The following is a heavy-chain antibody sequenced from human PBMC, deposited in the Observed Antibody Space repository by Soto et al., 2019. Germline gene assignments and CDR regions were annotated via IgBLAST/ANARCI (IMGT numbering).Heavy chain of an antibody. J-gene: IGHJ4*02. CDR3: ARDVGLDYGDYPYSFDY. D-gene: IGHD4-17*01. CDR1: GFTFSSYS. V-gene: IGHV3-48*01. Sequence: EVQLVESGGGLVQPGGSLRLSCAASGFTFSSYSMNWVRQAPGKGLEWVSYISSSSSTIYYADSVKGRFTISRDNAKNSLYLQMNSLRAEDTAVYYCARDVGLDYGDYPYSFDYWGQGTLVTVSS. CDR2: ISSSSSTI.